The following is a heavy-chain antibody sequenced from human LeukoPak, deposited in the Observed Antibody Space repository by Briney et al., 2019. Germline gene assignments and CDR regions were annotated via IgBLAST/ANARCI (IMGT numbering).Heavy chain of an antibody. J-gene: IGHJ3*02. Sequence: GASVKVSCKASGYTFTGYYMQWVRQAPGQGLEWMGWINPNSGGTNDAQKFKGRVTMTRDTSISTAYMELSRLRSDDTAVYYCARDHGYCSSTSCYNAFDIWGQGTMVTVSS. D-gene: IGHD2-2*02. CDR2: INPNSGGT. CDR3: ARDHGYCSSTSCYNAFDI. CDR1: GYTFTGYY. V-gene: IGHV1-2*02.